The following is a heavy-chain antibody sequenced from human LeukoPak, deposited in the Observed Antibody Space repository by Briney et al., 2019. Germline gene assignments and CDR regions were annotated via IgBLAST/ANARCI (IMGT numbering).Heavy chain of an antibody. CDR2: IYYSGST. V-gene: IGHV4-59*11. CDR1: GGSINSHY. Sequence: SETLSLTCTVSGGSINSHYWSWIRLPPGKGLEWIAYIYYSGSTNYNPSLKSRVTISVDTSKSQFSLKLTSVTAADTAVYSCARSPCSTTSCYLPFDYRGQGALVTVSS. D-gene: IGHD2-2*01. J-gene: IGHJ4*02. CDR3: ARSPCSTTSCYLPFDY.